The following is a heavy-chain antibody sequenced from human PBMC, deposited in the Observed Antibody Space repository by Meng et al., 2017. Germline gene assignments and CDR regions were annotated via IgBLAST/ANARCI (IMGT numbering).Heavy chain of an antibody. D-gene: IGHD4-17*01. J-gene: IGHJ3*02. Sequence: QVQLQESGPGLVKPSQTLSLTCTVSGGSISSGGYYWSWIRQHPGKGPEWIGYIYYSGSTYYNPSLKSLVTISVDTSKNQFSLKLSSVTAADTAVYYCARTVTSLVLDIWGQGTMVTVSS. CDR1: GGSISSGGYY. V-gene: IGHV4-31*01. CDR2: IYYSGST. CDR3: ARTVTSLVLDI.